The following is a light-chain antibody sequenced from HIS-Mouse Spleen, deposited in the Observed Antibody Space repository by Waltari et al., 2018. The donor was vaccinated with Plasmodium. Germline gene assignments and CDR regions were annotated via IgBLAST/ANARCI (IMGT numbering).Light chain of an antibody. CDR3: DSTDSSGNHRV. Sequence: SYELTQPPSVSVSPGQTARITCSGDALPKKYAYWYQQKSGQAPVPVISEDSKRPSGRPESLSGSRSRTMATLPIGGAQVEEEADYYCDSTDSSGNHRVFGGGTKLTVL. CDR2: EDS. J-gene: IGLJ3*02. CDR1: ALPKKY. V-gene: IGLV3-10*01.